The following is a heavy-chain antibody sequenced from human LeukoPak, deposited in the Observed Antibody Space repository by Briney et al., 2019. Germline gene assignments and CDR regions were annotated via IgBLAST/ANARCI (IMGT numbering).Heavy chain of an antibody. V-gene: IGHV1-8*01. CDR1: GYTFTSYD. Sequence: AGVKVSRTASGYTFTSYDISLERAATGQGLEWMGWMNLNSGDTGYAEKFPGRGTMTRNISIRTAYMEPSTLRSDDTAVYYCARGRGYSYGYADYWGQGTLVTVSS. J-gene: IGHJ4*02. CDR2: MNLNSGDT. CDR3: ARGRGYSYGYADY. D-gene: IGHD5-18*01.